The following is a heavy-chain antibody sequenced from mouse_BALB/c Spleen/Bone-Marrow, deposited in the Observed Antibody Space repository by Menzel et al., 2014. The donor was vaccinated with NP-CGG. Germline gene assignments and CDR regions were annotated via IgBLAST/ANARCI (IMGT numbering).Heavy chain of an antibody. V-gene: IGHV3-2*02. Sequence: VHLQQLGPGLVKPSQSLSLTCTVTGSSITSDYAWNWIRQFPGTKLEWMGYITYSGSTSYNPSLKSRISITRDTSKNQFFLHLNSVTAEDTATYFCARDYYGSSYLHFWGQGTTLPVSS. CDR2: ITYSGST. CDR1: GSSITSDYA. CDR3: ARDYYGSSYLHF. J-gene: IGHJ2*01. D-gene: IGHD1-1*01.